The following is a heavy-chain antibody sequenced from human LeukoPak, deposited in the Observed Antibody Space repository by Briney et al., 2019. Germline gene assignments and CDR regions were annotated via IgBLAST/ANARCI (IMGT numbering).Heavy chain of an antibody. V-gene: IGHV4-39*01. CDR3: ARRLGGSGSYYY. CDR1: GGSISSSIYY. Sequence: SETLSLTCSVSGGSISSSIYYWGWIRQPPGKGLEWIGSIYYSGSTYYNPSLKSRVTISVDTSKNQFSLKPRSVTAADTAVYYCARRLGGSGSYYYWGQGTLVTVSS. J-gene: IGHJ4*02. D-gene: IGHD3-10*01. CDR2: IYYSGST.